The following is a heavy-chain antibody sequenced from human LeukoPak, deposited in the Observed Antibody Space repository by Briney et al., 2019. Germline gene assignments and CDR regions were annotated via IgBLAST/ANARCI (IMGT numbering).Heavy chain of an antibody. D-gene: IGHD3-3*01. CDR2: INQDGREK. Sequence: PGGSLRLSCAASGFTFSSYWMSWVRQAPGKGLEWVADINQDGREKYYIDSVKGGFTISRDNAKNSLYLQMNSLKAEDTAVYYCARKYDFWTGYGYYYGMDVWGQGTTVTVSS. CDR3: ARKYDFWTGYGYYYGMDV. V-gene: IGHV3-7*03. CDR1: GFTFSSYW. J-gene: IGHJ6*02.